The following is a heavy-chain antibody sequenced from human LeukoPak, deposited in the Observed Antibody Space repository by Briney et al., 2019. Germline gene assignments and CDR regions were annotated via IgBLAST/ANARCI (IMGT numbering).Heavy chain of an antibody. CDR2: IYYSGST. CDR1: GGSISSYY. CDR3: ARVGPGYCSSTSCSTHQYYYYGMDV. Sequence: PSETLSLTCTVSGGSISSYYWRWIRQPPGKGLEWIGYIYYSGSTNYNPSLKSRVTISVDTSKNQFSLKLSSVTAADTAVYYCARVGPGYCSSTSCSTHQYYYYGMDVWGKGTTVTVSS. V-gene: IGHV4-59*01. J-gene: IGHJ6*04. D-gene: IGHD2-2*01.